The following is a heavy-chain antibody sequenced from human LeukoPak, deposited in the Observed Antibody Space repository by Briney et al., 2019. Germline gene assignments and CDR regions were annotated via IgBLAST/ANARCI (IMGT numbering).Heavy chain of an antibody. J-gene: IGHJ4*02. CDR2: IYYSGST. CDR3: ASYLYYYDSSGYKH. D-gene: IGHD3-22*01. Sequence: SETLSLTCTVSGGSISSYYWSWIRQPPGKGLEWIGYIYYSGSTNYNPSLKSRVTISVDTSKNQFSLQLSSVTAADTAVYYCASYLYYYDSSGYKHWGQGTLVTVSS. V-gene: IGHV4-59*01. CDR1: GGSISSYY.